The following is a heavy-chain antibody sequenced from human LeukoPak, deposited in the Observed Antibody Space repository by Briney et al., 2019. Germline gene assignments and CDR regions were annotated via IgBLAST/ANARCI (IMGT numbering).Heavy chain of an antibody. J-gene: IGHJ6*02. CDR1: GFTFSSYA. D-gene: IGHD6-13*01. Sequence: GGSLTLSCAASGFTFSSYAMHWVPQAPGKGLEGVAVISYDGSNKYYADPVKGRFTISRDNSKNTLYLQMNSLRAEDTAVYYCAREGAGTSLIYYYYYYGMDVWGQGTTVTVSS. CDR2: ISYDGSNK. V-gene: IGHV3-30-3*01. CDR3: AREGAGTSLIYYYYYYGMDV.